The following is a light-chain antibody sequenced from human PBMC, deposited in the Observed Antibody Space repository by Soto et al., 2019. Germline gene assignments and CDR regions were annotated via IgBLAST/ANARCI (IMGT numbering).Light chain of an antibody. V-gene: IGKV3-20*01. CDR2: GVS. Sequence: EIVLTQSPGTLSLSPGERATLSCRASQSVSSSYLTWYQQKPGQAPRVLIYGVSDRATGIPDRFSGSGSGTDFTLTISRLEPEDSAIYYCQQYHYSPLTFGQGTRLEIK. J-gene: IGKJ5*01. CDR1: QSVSSSY. CDR3: QQYHYSPLT.